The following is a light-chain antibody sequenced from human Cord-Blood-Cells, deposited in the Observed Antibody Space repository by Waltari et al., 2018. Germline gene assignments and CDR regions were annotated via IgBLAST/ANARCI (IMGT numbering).Light chain of an antibody. V-gene: IGLV2-8*01. CDR3: SSYAGSNNYVV. J-gene: IGLJ2*01. Sequence: HSALTQPPSASGSPGPSVTISCTGTSSDGGGYNYVSWYQQHPGTAPKLMIYEASKRPSGVPERFSGSKSGNTASLTVSGLQAEDEADYYCSSYAGSNNYVVFGGGTKLTVL. CDR2: EAS. CDR1: SSDGGGYNY.